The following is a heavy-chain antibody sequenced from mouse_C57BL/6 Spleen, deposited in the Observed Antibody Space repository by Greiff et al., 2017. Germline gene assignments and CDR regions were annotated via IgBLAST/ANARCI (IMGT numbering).Heavy chain of an antibody. CDR2: INPNNGGT. D-gene: IGHD1-2*01. V-gene: IGHV1-18*01. J-gene: IGHJ2*01. CDR3: AREGRPLDYFDY. CDR1: GYTFTDYN. Sequence: EVKLMESGPELVKPGASVKIPCKASGYTFTDYNMDWVKQSHGKSLEWIGDINPNNGGTIYNQKFKGKATLTVDKSSSTAYMELRSLTSEDTAVYYCAREGRPLDYFDYWGQGTTLTVSS.